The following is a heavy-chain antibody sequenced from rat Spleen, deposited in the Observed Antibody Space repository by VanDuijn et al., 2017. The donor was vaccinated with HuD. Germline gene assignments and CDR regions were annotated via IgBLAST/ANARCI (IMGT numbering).Heavy chain of an antibody. J-gene: IGHJ2*01. CDR1: VYSITSSYR. CDR2: INSAGST. D-gene: IGHD5-1*01. CDR3: AKVLSGSFDY. V-gene: IGHV3-3*01. Sequence: EVQLQESGPGLVKPSQSLSLTCSVTVYSITSSYRWNWIRKFPGNKLEWMGYINSAGSTNYNPSLKSRISITRDTSKNQFFLQVNSVTTEDTATYYCAKVLSGSFDYWGQGVMVTVSS.